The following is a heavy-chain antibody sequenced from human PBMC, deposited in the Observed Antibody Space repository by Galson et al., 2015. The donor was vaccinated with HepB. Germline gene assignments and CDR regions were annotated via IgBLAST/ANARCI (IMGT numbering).Heavy chain of an antibody. D-gene: IGHD2-8*01. Sequence: SVKVSCKASGYTFTGYYMHWVRQAPGQGLEWMGWINPNSGGTNYAQKFQGRVTMTRDTSISTAYMELSRLRSDDTAVYYCARITCTNGVCYNAFDIWGQGTMVTVSS. V-gene: IGHV1-2*02. CDR2: INPNSGGT. J-gene: IGHJ3*02. CDR1: GYTFTGYY. CDR3: ARITCTNGVCYNAFDI.